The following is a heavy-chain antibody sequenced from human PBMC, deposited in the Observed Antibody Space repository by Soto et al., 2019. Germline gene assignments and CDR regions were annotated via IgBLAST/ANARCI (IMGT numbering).Heavy chain of an antibody. D-gene: IGHD3-10*01. CDR1: GGSISSNNYY. CDR3: ARGPGTMAKIDY. J-gene: IGHJ4*02. V-gene: IGHV4-39*07. Sequence: SETLSLTCTVSGGSISSNNYYWGWIRQPPGKGLEWIGSIYYSGSTYYNPSLKSRLTISLDTPKNQFSLKLSSVTAADTAVYYCARGPGTMAKIDYWGQGTLLTVSS. CDR2: IYYSGST.